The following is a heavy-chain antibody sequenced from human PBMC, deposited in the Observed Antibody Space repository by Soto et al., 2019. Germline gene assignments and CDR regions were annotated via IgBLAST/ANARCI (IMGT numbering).Heavy chain of an antibody. CDR1: GFTFSSYA. Sequence: GGSLRLSCAASGFTFSSYAMSWVRQAPGKGLEWVSAISGSGGSTYYADSVKGRFTISRDNSKNTLYLQMNSLRAEDTAVYYCAKQGVVGYYDILTGAFDYWGQGTLVTVSS. CDR3: AKQGVVGYYDILTGAFDY. D-gene: IGHD3-9*01. J-gene: IGHJ4*02. CDR2: ISGSGGST. V-gene: IGHV3-23*01.